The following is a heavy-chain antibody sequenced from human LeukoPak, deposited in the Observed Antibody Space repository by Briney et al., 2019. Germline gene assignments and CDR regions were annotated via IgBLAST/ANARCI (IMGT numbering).Heavy chain of an antibody. CDR3: AREIMGLSGWYQRYYMDV. CDR2: INHSGST. V-gene: IGHV4-4*02. J-gene: IGHJ6*03. CDR1: GGSISSSNW. Sequence: SETLSLTCAVSGGSISSSNWWSWVRQPPGKGLEWIGEINHSGSTNYNPSLKSRVTISVDTSKNQFSLKLSSVTAADTAVYYRAREIMGLSGWYQRYYMDVWGKGTTVTVSS. D-gene: IGHD6-19*01.